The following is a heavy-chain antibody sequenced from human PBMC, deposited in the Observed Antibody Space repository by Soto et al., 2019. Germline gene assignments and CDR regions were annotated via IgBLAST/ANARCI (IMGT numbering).Heavy chain of an antibody. CDR1: GGTFSSYA. V-gene: IGHV1-69*13. J-gene: IGHJ6*02. D-gene: IGHD3-3*01. Sequence: SVKVSCKASGGTFSSYAISRVRQAPGQGLEWMGGIIPIFGTANYAQKFQGRVTITADESTSTAYMELSSLRSEDTAVYYCARXKNDFWCLDNRHCGMDVWGQGTTVTVSS. CDR3: ARXKNDFWCLDNRHCGMDV. CDR2: IIPIFGTA.